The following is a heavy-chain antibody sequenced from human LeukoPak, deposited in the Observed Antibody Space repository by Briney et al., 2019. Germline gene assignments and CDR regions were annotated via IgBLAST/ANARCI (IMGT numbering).Heavy chain of an antibody. D-gene: IGHD6-19*01. CDR3: ARGRGSGSGWRRFDN. Sequence: ASAKVSCMASGYTFTSYDINWVRQATGQGLEWMGWMNPNSGNTGYAQKFQGRVTMTRDTSISTAYMELRSLTSEDSAVYYCARGRGSGSGWRRFDNWGQGTLVTVSS. CDR1: GYTFTSYD. J-gene: IGHJ4*02. V-gene: IGHV1-8*01. CDR2: MNPNSGNT.